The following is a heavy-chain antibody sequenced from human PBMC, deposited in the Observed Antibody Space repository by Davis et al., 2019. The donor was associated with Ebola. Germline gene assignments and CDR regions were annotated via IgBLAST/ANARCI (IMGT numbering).Heavy chain of an antibody. J-gene: IGHJ4*02. CDR3: ARAGFDEVLDY. Sequence: PGGSLRLSCAASGFIFRNYAMHWVRQAPGKGLEWVAVVSHSERERFYADSVKGRFIISRDNSENTLYLQMNSLTADDTSVYYCARAGFDEVLDYWGQGTPVTVSS. V-gene: IGHV3-30*04. CDR1: GFIFRNYA. D-gene: IGHD3-3*01. CDR2: VSHSERER.